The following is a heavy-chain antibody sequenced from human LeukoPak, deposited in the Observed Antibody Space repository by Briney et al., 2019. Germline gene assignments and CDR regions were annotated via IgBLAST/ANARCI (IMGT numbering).Heavy chain of an antibody. D-gene: IGHD3-3*01. CDR1: GYTFTSYG. CDR3: ARRPNFWSGYSYAFDI. Sequence: GASVKVSCKASGYTFTSYGISRVRQAPGQGLEWMGGIIPIFGTANYAQKFQGRVTITAGESTSTAYMELSSLRSEDTAVYYCARRPNFWSGYSYAFDIWGQGTMVTVSS. J-gene: IGHJ3*02. CDR2: IIPIFGTA. V-gene: IGHV1-69*13.